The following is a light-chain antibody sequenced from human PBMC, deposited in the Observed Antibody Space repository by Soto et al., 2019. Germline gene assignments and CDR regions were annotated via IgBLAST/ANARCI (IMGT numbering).Light chain of an antibody. CDR3: QQYGSSPWT. V-gene: IGKV3-20*01. J-gene: IGKJ1*01. Sequence: EIVLTHSPGTLSLSPGERATLSCRASQSVSSSYLAWYQQKPGQAPRVLIYDASTRATGIPDRFSGSGSATDFTLTISRLEPEDSAVYYCQQYGSSPWTFGKGTKVDI. CDR1: QSVSSSY. CDR2: DAS.